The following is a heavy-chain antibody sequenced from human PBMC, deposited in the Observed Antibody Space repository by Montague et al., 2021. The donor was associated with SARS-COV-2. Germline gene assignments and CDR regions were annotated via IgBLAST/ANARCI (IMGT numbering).Heavy chain of an antibody. V-gene: IGHV4-4*07. CDR1: GDSISYFY. Sequence: SETLSLTCTVSGDSISYFYWSWIRQPAGKGLEWIGRVSASGSTNYNPSLNSRVTMSVDTSKKQFSLRPSPVTAADTAVDYCARDVVAAPGTFDYWGQGTLVTVSS. CDR3: ARDVVAAPGTFDY. D-gene: IGHD6-13*01. CDR2: VSASGST. J-gene: IGHJ4*02.